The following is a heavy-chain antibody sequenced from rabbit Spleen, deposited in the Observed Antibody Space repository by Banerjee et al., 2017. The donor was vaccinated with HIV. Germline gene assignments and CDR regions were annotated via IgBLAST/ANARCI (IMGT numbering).Heavy chain of an antibody. CDR2: IHGGSSGST. CDR1: GFSFIADYY. CDR3: ARDAGTSFSTYGMDL. V-gene: IGHV1S40*01. D-gene: IGHD8-1*01. J-gene: IGHJ6*01. Sequence: QSLEESGGDLVKPGASLTLTCTASGFSFIADYYMCWVRQAPGKGLEWIACIHGGSSGSTYSATWAKGRFTISKTSSTTVTLQMTSLTAADTATYFCARDAGTSFSTYGMDLWGQGTLVTVS.